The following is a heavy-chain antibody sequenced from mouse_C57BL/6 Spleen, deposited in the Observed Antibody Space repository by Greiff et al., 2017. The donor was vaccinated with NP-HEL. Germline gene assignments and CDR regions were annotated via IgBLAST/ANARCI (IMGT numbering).Heavy chain of an antibody. CDR3: ASPFYYDYSWFAY. Sequence: VQLQQSVAELVRPGASVKLSCTASGFNIKNTYMLWVKQRPEQGLEWIGRIDPANGNTKYAPKFQGKATITADTSSNTAYLQLSSLTSEDTAIYYCASPFYYDYSWFAYWGQGTLVTVSA. CDR1: GFNIKNTY. V-gene: IGHV14-3*01. D-gene: IGHD2-4*01. J-gene: IGHJ3*01. CDR2: IDPANGNT.